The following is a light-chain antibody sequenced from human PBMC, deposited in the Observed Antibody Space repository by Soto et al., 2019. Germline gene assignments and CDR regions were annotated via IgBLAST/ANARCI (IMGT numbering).Light chain of an antibody. V-gene: IGLV2-14*01. CDR1: SSDVGGYNY. CDR3: RPYATTSSIYV. J-gene: IGLJ1*01. Sequence: QSVLTQPASVSGSPGQSITISCTGTSSDVGGYNYVSWYQQHPGKAPKLMIYEVSNRPSGVSNRFSGSKSGNTASLTISGLQGEDEADHYWRPYATTSSIYVFGSGTKVTV. CDR2: EVS.